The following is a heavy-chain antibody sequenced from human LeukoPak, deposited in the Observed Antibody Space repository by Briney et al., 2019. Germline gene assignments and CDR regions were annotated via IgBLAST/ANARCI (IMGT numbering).Heavy chain of an antibody. CDR1: GFTFSDYY. CDR3: ATGSIVGATTFDY. CDR2: IGSSSSYR. D-gene: IGHD1-26*01. V-gene: IGHV3-11*06. Sequence: GGSLRLSCAASGFTFSDYYMSWIRQAPGKGLEWVSYIGSSSSYRNYADSVKGRFTISRDNAKNSLYLQMNSLRAEDTAVYYCATGSIVGATTFDYWGQGTLVSVSS. J-gene: IGHJ4*02.